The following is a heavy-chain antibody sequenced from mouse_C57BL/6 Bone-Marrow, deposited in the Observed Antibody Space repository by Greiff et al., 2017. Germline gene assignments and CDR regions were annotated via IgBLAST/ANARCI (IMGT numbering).Heavy chain of an antibody. J-gene: IGHJ3*01. CDR2: IYPGGGYT. CDR3: AIYDYGGGLAY. Sequence: QVQLQQSGAELVRPGTSVKMSCKASGYTFTNYWIGWAKQRPGHGLEWIGDIYPGGGYTNYNEKFKGKATLTADKSSSTAYMQFSSLTSEDSAIDYCAIYDYGGGLAYWGQGTLVTVSA. D-gene: IGHD2-4*01. V-gene: IGHV1-63*01. CDR1: GYTFTNYW.